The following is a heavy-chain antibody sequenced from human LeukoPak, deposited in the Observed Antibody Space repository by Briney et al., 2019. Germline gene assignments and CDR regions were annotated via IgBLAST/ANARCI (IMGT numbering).Heavy chain of an antibody. D-gene: IGHD3-9*01. CDR2: IYYSGST. CDR3: ASQDYDILTGYYPNWFDP. V-gene: IGHV4-34*01. J-gene: IGHJ5*02. Sequence: SETLSLTCAVYGGSFSGYYWSWIRQPPGKGLEWIGSIYYSGSTYYNPSLKSRVTMSVDTSKKKFSLKLSSVTAADTAVYYCASQDYDILTGYYPNWFDPWGQGTLVTVSP. CDR1: GGSFSGYY.